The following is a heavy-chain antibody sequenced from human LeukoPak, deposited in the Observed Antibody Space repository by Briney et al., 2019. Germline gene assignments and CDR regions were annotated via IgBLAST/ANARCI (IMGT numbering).Heavy chain of an antibody. CDR2: IWYDGSNK. J-gene: IGHJ4*02. CDR3: AKNMVRGVKGYFDY. CDR1: GFTFSSYG. Sequence: PGGSLRLSCAASGFTFSSYGMHWVRQAPGKGLEWVAVIWYDGSNKYYADSVKGRFTISRDNSKNTLYLQMNSLRAEDTAVYYCAKNMVRGVKGYFDYWGQGTLVTVSS. V-gene: IGHV3-33*06. D-gene: IGHD3-10*01.